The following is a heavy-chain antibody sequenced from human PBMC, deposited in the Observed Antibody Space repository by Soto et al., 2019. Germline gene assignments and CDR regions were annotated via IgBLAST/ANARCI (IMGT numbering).Heavy chain of an antibody. CDR1: GGSISSGGYY. D-gene: IGHD3-10*01. Sequence: PSETLSLTCTVSGGSISSGGYYWSWVRQPPGKGLEWIGEIYHSGSTNYNPSLKSRVTISVDKSKNQFSLKLSSVTAADTAVYYCARGLYGSGSNWFDPWGQGTLVTVSS. V-gene: IGHV4-39*07. J-gene: IGHJ5*02. CDR3: ARGLYGSGSNWFDP. CDR2: IYHSGST.